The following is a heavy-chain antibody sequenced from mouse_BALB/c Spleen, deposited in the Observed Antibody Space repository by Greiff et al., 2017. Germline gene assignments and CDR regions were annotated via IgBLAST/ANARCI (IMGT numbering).Heavy chain of an antibody. CDR1: GDSITSCY. D-gene: IGHD1-1*01. CDR2: ISYSGST. V-gene: IGHV3-8*02. J-gene: IGHJ2*01. Sequence: VQLQQSGPSLVKPSQTLSLACSVTGDSITSCYWNWIRKFPGNKLEYMGYISYSGSTYYNPSLKSRISITRDTSKNQYYLQLNSVTTEDTATYYCARREYGRVYFDYWGQGTTLTVSS. CDR3: ARREYGRVYFDY.